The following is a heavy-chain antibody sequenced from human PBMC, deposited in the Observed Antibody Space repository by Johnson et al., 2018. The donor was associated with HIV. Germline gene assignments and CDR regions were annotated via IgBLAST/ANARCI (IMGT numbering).Heavy chain of an antibody. J-gene: IGHJ3*02. V-gene: IGHV3-33*08. Sequence: QVQLVESGGGVVQPGRSLRLSCAASGFTFSSYAMHWVRQAPGKGLEWVAFIRYDGSNEYYADSVKGRFTISRDNSKNTLYLQMNSLRAEDTALYYCAREEPRDNDAFDIWGQGTMVTVSS. D-gene: IGHD1-1*01. CDR2: IRYDGSNE. CDR1: GFTFSSYA. CDR3: AREEPRDNDAFDI.